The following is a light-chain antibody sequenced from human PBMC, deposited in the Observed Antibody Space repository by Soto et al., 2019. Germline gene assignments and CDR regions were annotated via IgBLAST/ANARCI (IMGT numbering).Light chain of an antibody. V-gene: IGKV1-39*01. Sequence: DIQMTQSPSSLSASAGERVTITCRASQSIASHLNWYQQKPGKAPKLLIYGASSLQSGVPSRFSGSGAGTDFTLTISRLEPEDSATYYCQQSFSTPQTFGQGTKVEIK. J-gene: IGKJ1*01. CDR2: GAS. CDR3: QQSFSTPQT. CDR1: QSIASH.